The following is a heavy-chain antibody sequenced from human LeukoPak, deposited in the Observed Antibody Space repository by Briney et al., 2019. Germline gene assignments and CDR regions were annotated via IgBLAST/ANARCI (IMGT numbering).Heavy chain of an antibody. CDR2: IRYDGSNK. V-gene: IGHV3-30*02. D-gene: IGHD6-13*01. J-gene: IGHJ4*02. Sequence: GGSLRLSCAASGFTFSSYGMHWVRQAPGKGLEWVAFIRYDGSNKYYADSVKGRFTISRDNSKNTLYLQMNSLRAEDTAVHYCARDPNGGIAAAVGSRFDYWGQGTLVTVSS. CDR1: GFTFSSYG. CDR3: ARDPNGGIAAAVGSRFDY.